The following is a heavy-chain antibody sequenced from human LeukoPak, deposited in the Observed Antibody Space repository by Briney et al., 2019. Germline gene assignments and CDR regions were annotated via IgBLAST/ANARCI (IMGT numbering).Heavy chain of an antibody. D-gene: IGHD3-3*01. CDR1: GFTFDSYA. CDR3: ASFWSHYYYMDV. CDR2: ISRGSTYI. V-gene: IGHV3-21*01. J-gene: IGHJ6*03. Sequence: GGSLRLSCTVSGFTFDSYAMSCVRQAPGEGLEWISSISRGSTYIYYADSVRGRFTISRDNARDSLFLQMNSLRAEDTAVYYCASFWSHYYYMDVWGKGTTVLVSS.